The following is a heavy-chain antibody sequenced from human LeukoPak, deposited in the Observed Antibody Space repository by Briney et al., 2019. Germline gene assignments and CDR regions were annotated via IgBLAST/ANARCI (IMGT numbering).Heavy chain of an antibody. Sequence: GGSLRLSCAASGFTFSDSYMGWIRQAPGKGLEWVSYIFSSDPTTHYADSVKGRFTISRDNARKSLYLQMNSLRAEDAAVYYCARALSVTGYYQGFDYWGQGTLVTVSS. CDR2: IFSSDPTT. V-gene: IGHV3-11*01. CDR1: GFTFSDSY. D-gene: IGHD3-9*01. J-gene: IGHJ4*02. CDR3: ARALSVTGYYQGFDY.